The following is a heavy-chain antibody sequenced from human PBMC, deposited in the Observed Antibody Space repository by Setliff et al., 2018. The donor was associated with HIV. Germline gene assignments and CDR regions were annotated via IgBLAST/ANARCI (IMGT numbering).Heavy chain of an antibody. CDR2: IYTTGST. V-gene: IGHV4-61*02. D-gene: IGHD3-22*01. Sequence: SETLSLTCIVSGVSISSGSYYWSWIRQPAGKGLEWIGRIYTTGSTNYNPSLKSRVTISVDTSKNLFSLKMFSVTAADTAIYYCARGSSGSDRTEYDEAFDIWGQGTVVTVSS. CDR3: ARGSSGSDRTEYDEAFDI. J-gene: IGHJ3*02. CDR1: GVSISSGSYY.